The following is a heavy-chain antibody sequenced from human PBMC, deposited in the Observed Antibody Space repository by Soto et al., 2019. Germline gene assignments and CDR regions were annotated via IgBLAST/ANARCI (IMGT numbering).Heavy chain of an antibody. D-gene: IGHD2-2*01. V-gene: IGHV4-39*01. Sequence: QLQLQESGPGLVKPSETLSLTCTVSGGSISSSSYYWGWIRQPPGKGLEWIGSIYYSGSTYYNPSLKSRVTISVETSKNQFSLKLSSVTAADTAVYYCARGYCISTSCYAGDMRAFDIWGQGTMVTVSS. CDR3: ARGYCISTSCYAGDMRAFDI. J-gene: IGHJ3*02. CDR1: GGSISSSSYY. CDR2: IYYSGST.